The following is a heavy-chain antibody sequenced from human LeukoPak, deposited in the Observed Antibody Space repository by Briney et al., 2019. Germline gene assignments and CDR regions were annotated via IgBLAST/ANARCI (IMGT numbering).Heavy chain of an antibody. CDR1: GGTFSSYA. CDR2: IIPIFGTA. CDR3: ARDHKLELPKPWDDY. D-gene: IGHD1-7*01. Sequence: GASVKVSCKASGGTFSSYALSWVRQAPGQGLEWMGGIIPIFGTANYAQKFQARVTITADESTSTAYMELSSLRSEDTAVYYCARDHKLELPKPWDDYWGQGTLVTVSS. J-gene: IGHJ4*02. V-gene: IGHV1-69*13.